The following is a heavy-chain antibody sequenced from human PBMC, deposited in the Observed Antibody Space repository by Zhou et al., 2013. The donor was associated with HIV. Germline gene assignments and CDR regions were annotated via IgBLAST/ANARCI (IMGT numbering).Heavy chain of an antibody. V-gene: IGHV1-2*02. D-gene: IGHD2-15*01. J-gene: IGHJ3*02. CDR1: GYTFTDYY. CDR2: INPNSGGS. Sequence: QVQLVQSGAEVKKPGASVKVSCKASGYTFTDYYMHWIRQAPGQGLEWMGWINPNSGGSNFAQKFQGRVTMTRDTSISTAYMELSSLRSEDTAVYYCARGLVVVVAYDAFDIWGQGTMVTVSS. CDR3: ARGLVVVVAYDAFDI.